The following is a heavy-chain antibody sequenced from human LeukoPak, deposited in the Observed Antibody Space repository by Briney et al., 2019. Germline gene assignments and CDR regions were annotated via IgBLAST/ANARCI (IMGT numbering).Heavy chain of an antibody. CDR3: ASGVLITMVRGVISEEAYYGMDV. Sequence: GASVRISCKASGYTFTSYYIHWVRQAPGQGLEWMGIINPSGGSTSYAQKFQGRVTMTRDTSMSTVYMELSSLRSEDTAVYYCASGVLITMVRGVISEEAYYGMDVWGQGTTVTVSS. V-gene: IGHV1-46*01. J-gene: IGHJ6*02. CDR2: INPSGGST. D-gene: IGHD3-10*01. CDR1: GYTFTSYY.